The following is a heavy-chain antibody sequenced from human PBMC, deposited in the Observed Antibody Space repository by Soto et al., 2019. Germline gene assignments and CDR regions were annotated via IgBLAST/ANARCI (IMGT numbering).Heavy chain of an antibody. D-gene: IGHD3-16*02. CDR1: GFTFSSYA. V-gene: IGHV3-23*01. J-gene: IGHJ5*02. CDR3: AKEFYDYIWGSYRFNWFDP. Sequence: EVQVLESGGGLVQPGGSLRLSCAASGFTFSSYAMSWVRQAPGKGLEWVSAISGSGGSTYYADSVKGRFTISRDNSKNTLYLQTNSLRAEDTAVYYCAKEFYDYIWGSYRFNWFDPWGQATLVTVSS. CDR2: ISGSGGST.